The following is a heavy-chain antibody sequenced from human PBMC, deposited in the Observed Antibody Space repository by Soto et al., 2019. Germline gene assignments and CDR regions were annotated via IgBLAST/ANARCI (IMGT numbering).Heavy chain of an antibody. CDR3: ASRDGGYYYDSSGYYYLDAFDI. CDR2: IYYSGST. CDR1: GGSISSGDYY. Sequence: QVQLQESGPGLVKPSQTLSLTCTVSGGSISSGDYYWSWIRQPPGKGLEWIGYIYYSGSTYYNPSLKSRVTISVDTSKNQFSLKLSSVTAADTAVYYCASRDGGYYYDSSGYYYLDAFDIWGQGTMVTVSS. D-gene: IGHD3-22*01. J-gene: IGHJ3*02. V-gene: IGHV4-30-4*01.